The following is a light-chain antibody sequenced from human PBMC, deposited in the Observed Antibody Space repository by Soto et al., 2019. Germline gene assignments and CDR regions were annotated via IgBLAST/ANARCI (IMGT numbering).Light chain of an antibody. CDR3: QQYSVWPPS. CDR1: QSVGNK. J-gene: IGKJ3*01. V-gene: IGKV3-15*01. Sequence: EVMMTQSPATLSVSPGESATLSCRASQSVGNKLAWYQQKPGQAPRLLISGATTRATDIAARFSGGGSGTEFTLIISSLQSEDFAIYFCQQYSVWPPSFGPGTKVDVK. CDR2: GAT.